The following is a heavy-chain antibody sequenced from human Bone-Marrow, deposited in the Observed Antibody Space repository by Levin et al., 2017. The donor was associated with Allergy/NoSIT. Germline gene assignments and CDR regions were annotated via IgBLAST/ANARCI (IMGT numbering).Heavy chain of an antibody. CDR3: TSVRDYYDSSGYYHDPGY. V-gene: IGHV3-73*01. CDR2: IRSKANSYAT. CDR1: GFTFSGSA. D-gene: IGHD3-22*01. J-gene: IGHJ4*02. Sequence: LSLTCAASGFTFSGSAMHWVRQASGKGLEWVGRIRSKANSYATAYAASVKGRFTISRDDSKNTAYLQMNSLKTEDTAVYYCTSVRDYYDSSGYYHDPGYWGQGTLVTVSS.